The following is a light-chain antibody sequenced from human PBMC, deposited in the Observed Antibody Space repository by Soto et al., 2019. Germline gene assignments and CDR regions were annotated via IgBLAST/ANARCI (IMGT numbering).Light chain of an antibody. CDR2: GAS. J-gene: IGKJ5*01. CDR3: QQYNTWPPLIT. CDR1: RTVHSN. Sequence: EIVMTQSPATVSVSPGDRVTLSCRASRTVHSNVAWYQHKPGQAPRLLIYGASTRATGIPARFSGSGSGTEFTLTISSLQSEDFAVYYCQQYNTWPPLITFGQGTRLEIK. V-gene: IGKV3-15*01.